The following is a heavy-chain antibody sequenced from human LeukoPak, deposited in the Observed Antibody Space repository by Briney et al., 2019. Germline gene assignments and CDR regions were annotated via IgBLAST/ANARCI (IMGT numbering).Heavy chain of an antibody. J-gene: IGHJ4*02. CDR3: ARGRSAWFD. V-gene: IGHV3-53*01. D-gene: IGHD6-19*01. Sequence: GGSLRLSCAASGFTVSSNYMSWVRQAPGKGLEWVSIIYSDGSTYYADSVKGRFSISRDNSKNTLYLQMNSLRDEDTAVYYCARGRSAWFDWGQGTLVTVSS. CDR1: GFTVSSNY. CDR2: IYSDGST.